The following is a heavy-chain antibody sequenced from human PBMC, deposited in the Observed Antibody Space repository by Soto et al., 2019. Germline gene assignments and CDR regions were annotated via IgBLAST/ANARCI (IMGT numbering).Heavy chain of an antibody. CDR2: ITGTGSYT. CDR1: GFTFSDFY. Sequence: GSLRLSCAASGFTFSDFYIIWIRQSPFKGLEWVSYITGTGSYTNYADSVKGRFTISRDNAKNSLYLEMNSLRDEDTAVYYCAREARASPEYWGQGTLVTVSS. J-gene: IGHJ4*02. V-gene: IGHV3-11*06. CDR3: AREARASPEY.